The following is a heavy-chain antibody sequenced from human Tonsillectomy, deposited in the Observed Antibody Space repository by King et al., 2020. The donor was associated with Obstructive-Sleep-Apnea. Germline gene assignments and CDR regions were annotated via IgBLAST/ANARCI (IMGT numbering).Heavy chain of an antibody. V-gene: IGHV3-7*03. Sequence: VQLVESGGGLVQPGGSLRLSCAASGFTFSSYWMSWVRQAPGKGLEWVANIKQDGSEKYYVDSVKGRFTISRDNAKNSLYLQMNSLRAEDTAVYYCGRDLYYDYVWGSYRSYFDYWGQGTLVTVSS. D-gene: IGHD3-16*02. CDR2: IKQDGSEK. J-gene: IGHJ4*02. CDR1: GFTFSSYW. CDR3: GRDLYYDYVWGSYRSYFDY.